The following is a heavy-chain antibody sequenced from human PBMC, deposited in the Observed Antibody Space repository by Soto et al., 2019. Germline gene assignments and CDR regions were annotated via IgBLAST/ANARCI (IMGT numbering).Heavy chain of an antibody. J-gene: IGHJ5*02. D-gene: IGHD5-12*01. CDR3: ARDLGGYDLYGPDT. CDR2: INLNSGGT. Sequence: QVRLVQSGAEVKKPGASVNVSCKTSGDTFSDSSMHWVRQAPGQGLEWMGWINLNSGGTYYAQKCEGRVTLTRDTSIITACMELTGLKSDDTAVYYCARDLGGYDLYGPDTWGQGTLVTVSS. CDR1: GDTFSDSS. V-gene: IGHV1-2*02.